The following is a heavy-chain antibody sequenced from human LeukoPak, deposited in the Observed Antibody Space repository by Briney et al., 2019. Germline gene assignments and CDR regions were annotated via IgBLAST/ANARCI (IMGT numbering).Heavy chain of an antibody. J-gene: IGHJ3*02. Sequence: GASVKVSCKASGYTFTSYYMHWVRQAPGQGLEWMGIINPSGGSTSYAQKFQGRVTMTRDTSTSTVYMDLSSLRSEDTAVYYCARDPDYGGNSVARGAFDIWGQGTMVTVSS. D-gene: IGHD4-23*01. V-gene: IGHV1-46*01. CDR1: GYTFTSYY. CDR3: ARDPDYGGNSVARGAFDI. CDR2: INPSGGST.